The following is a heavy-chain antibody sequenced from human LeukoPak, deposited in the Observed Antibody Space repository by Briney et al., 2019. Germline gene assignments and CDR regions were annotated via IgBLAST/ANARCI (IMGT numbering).Heavy chain of an antibody. CDR1: GYTFTSYY. CDR2: INPSGGST. Sequence: ASVKVSCKASGYTFTSYYMHWVRQAPGQGLEWMGIINPSGGSTSYAQKFQGRVTMTRDTSTSTVYMELSSLRSEGTAVYYCARGPGIAVAGTQVYIRFDPWGQGTLVTVSS. D-gene: IGHD6-19*01. J-gene: IGHJ5*02. CDR3: ARGPGIAVAGTQVYIRFDP. V-gene: IGHV1-46*01.